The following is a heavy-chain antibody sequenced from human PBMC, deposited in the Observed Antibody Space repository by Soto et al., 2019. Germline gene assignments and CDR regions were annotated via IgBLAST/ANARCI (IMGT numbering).Heavy chain of an antibody. CDR1: GGSISSGDYY. J-gene: IGHJ4*02. V-gene: IGHV4-30-4*01. Sequence: TVSGGSISSGDYYWSWIRQPPGKGLEWIGYIYYSGSTYYNPSLKSRVTISVDTSKNQFSLKLSSVTAADTAVYYCASLNHHYDILTGYQSPFDYWGQGTLVTVSS. CDR3: ASLNHHYDILTGYQSPFDY. D-gene: IGHD3-9*01. CDR2: IYYSGST.